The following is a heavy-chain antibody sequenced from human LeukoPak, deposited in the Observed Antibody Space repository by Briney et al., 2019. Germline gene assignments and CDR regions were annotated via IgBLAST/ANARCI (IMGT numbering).Heavy chain of an antibody. CDR3: ARETPTTTDMDV. V-gene: IGHV1-18*03. Sequence: ASVKVSCKASGYTFTSYGISWVRQAPGQGLEWMGWISAYNGNTNYAQKLQGRVTMTTDTSTSTAYMELRSLRSDDMAVYYCARETPTTTDMDVWGQGTTVTVSS. CDR1: GYTFTSYG. D-gene: IGHD5-24*01. J-gene: IGHJ6*02. CDR2: ISAYNGNT.